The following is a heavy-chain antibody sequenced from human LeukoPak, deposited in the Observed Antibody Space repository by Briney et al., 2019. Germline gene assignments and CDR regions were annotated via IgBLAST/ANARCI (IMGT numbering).Heavy chain of an antibody. J-gene: IGHJ6*02. Sequence: GGSLRLSCAASGFTFSSYGMHWVRQAPGKGLEWVAVISYDGSNKYYADSVKGRFTISRDNSKNTLYLQMNSLRAEDTAVYYCARDEQLGLYYYGMDVWGQGTTVTVSS. D-gene: IGHD6-6*01. CDR1: GFTFSSYG. V-gene: IGHV3-30*03. CDR2: ISYDGSNK. CDR3: ARDEQLGLYYYGMDV.